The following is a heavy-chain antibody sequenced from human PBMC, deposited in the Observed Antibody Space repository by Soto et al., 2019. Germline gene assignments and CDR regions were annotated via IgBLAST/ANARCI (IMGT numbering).Heavy chain of an antibody. Sequence: EVQLVESGGGLVQPGRSLRLSCAASGFTFDDYAMHWVRQVPGKGLELVSGINWNSGSIGYAESVKGRFAISRDNAKNSLHLQMNSLRAEDTAFYYCVKDESINWYSGHFRHWGQGTLVTVSS. CDR3: VKDESINWYSGHFRH. CDR1: GFTFDDYA. V-gene: IGHV3-9*01. CDR2: INWNSGSI. J-gene: IGHJ1*01. D-gene: IGHD6-13*01.